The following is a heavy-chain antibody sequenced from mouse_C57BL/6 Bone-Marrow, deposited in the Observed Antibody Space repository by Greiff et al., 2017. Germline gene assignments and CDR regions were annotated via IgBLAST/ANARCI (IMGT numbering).Heavy chain of an antibody. CDR1: GFTFSDAW. D-gene: IGHD3-3*01. V-gene: IGHV6-6*01. CDR2: IRNKANNHAT. CDR3: TLTATGY. Sequence: EVQGVESGGGLVQPGGSMKLSCAASGFTFSDAWMDWVRQSPEKGLEWVAEIRNKANNHATYYDDSVKGKFTITRDDSKSSVYLQMNSLRAEDTGIYYCTLTATGYWGQGTTLTVSS. J-gene: IGHJ2*01.